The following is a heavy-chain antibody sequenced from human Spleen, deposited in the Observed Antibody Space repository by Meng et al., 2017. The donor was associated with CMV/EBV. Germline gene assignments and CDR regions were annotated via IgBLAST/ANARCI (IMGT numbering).Heavy chain of an antibody. Sequence: SCAGSGISFSTYAVNWVRQAPGKGLEWVAAVSYDGENKYYADSVKGRFTISRDNAQNSLYLQMNSLRVEDTAVYYCARDGDNWNPPFDYWGQGTLVTVSS. CDR1: GISFSTYA. CDR3: ARDGDNWNPPFDY. CDR2: VSYDGENK. V-gene: IGHV3-30*04. D-gene: IGHD1-20*01. J-gene: IGHJ4*02.